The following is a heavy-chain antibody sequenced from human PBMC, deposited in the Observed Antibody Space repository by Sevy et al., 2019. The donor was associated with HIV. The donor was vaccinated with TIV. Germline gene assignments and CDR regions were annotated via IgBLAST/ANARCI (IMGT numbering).Heavy chain of an antibody. J-gene: IGHJ4*02. CDR3: ARDSGQPFHY. Sequence: GGSLRLSCAASGFTFSNAWMSWVRQAPGKGLEWVANIKRDGSDKYYLDSLKGRFTISRDNTQDLVYLQMNSLRAEDTAVYYCARDSGQPFHYWGQVSLFTVSS. V-gene: IGHV3-7*03. CDR1: GFTFSNAW. CDR2: IKRDGSDK.